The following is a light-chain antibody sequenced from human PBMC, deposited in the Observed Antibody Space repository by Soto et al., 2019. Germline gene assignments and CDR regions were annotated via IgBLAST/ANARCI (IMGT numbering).Light chain of an antibody. J-gene: IGKJ4*01. Sequence: EIVLTQSPGTLSLSPGERATLSCRASQSVSTSYLAWYQQKPGQAPRLLIYGASSRATGIPDRFSGSGSGADFTLNSSRLEPEDFAVYYCQQYGRVPLTFGGGTKVEIK. V-gene: IGKV3-20*01. CDR3: QQYGRVPLT. CDR1: QSVSTSY. CDR2: GAS.